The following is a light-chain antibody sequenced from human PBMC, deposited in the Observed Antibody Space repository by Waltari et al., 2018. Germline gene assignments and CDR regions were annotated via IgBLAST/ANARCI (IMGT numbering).Light chain of an antibody. CDR1: QSVGRS. Sequence: IVLTQSPGTLSLSPGERATLSCRASQSVGRSLAWYQQRPGRAPRLLIYDASNRATGIPDRFSGSGFGTDFSLTIIRLEPEDFAVYYCQKYERLPATFGQGTKVEIK. J-gene: IGKJ1*01. CDR2: DAS. V-gene: IGKV3-20*01. CDR3: QKYERLPAT.